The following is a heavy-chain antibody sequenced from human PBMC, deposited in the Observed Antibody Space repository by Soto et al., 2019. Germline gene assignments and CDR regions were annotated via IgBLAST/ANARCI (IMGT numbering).Heavy chain of an antibody. Sequence: QVQLQESGPGLVKPSQTLSLTCTVSGGSISSGGYYWGWIRQHPGKGLEWIGYIYYSGSTYYNPSLKSRVTISVDTSKNQFSLKLSSVTAADTAVYYCARSVYGDFAFDIWGQGTMVTVSS. V-gene: IGHV4-31*03. CDR3: ARSVYGDFAFDI. CDR1: GGSISSGGYY. D-gene: IGHD4-17*01. J-gene: IGHJ3*02. CDR2: IYYSGST.